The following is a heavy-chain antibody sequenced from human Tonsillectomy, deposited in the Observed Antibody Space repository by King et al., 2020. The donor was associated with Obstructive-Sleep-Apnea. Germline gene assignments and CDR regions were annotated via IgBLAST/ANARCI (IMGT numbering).Heavy chain of an antibody. Sequence: VQLVESGGEVKKPGASVRVSCKASGYNFKTYGLSWVRQAPGQGLEWIGWISGHNGDTNYAKRLRGRVVMTADTTTRTAYMELSSLTPDDTAVYYCARDLFYYNSGTSYEDTFDIWGQGTMVTVSS. CDR2: ISGHNGDT. V-gene: IGHV1-18*01. CDR1: GYNFKTYG. J-gene: IGHJ3*02. CDR3: ARDLFYYNSGTSYEDTFDI. D-gene: IGHD3-10*01.